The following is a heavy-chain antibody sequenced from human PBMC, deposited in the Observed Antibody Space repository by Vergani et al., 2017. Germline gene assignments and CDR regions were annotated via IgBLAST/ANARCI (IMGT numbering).Heavy chain of an antibody. D-gene: IGHD4-17*01. Sequence: QVQLVESGGGVVQPGRSLRLSCAASGFTFSSCAVHWVRQAPGKGQEWVAVISYDGSNKYYADSVKGRITISRDNSKNTLYLQMNSLRAEDTAVYYCARVRHGDFYWYFDLWGRGTLVTVSS. CDR2: ISYDGSNK. V-gene: IGHV3-30*04. CDR1: GFTFSSCA. CDR3: ARVRHGDFYWYFDL. J-gene: IGHJ2*01.